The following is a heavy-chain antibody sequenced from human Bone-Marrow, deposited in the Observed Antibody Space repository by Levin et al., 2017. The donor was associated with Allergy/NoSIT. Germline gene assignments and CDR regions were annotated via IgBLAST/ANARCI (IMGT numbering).Heavy chain of an antibody. CDR1: GFTFNNYA. V-gene: IGHV3-30*18. Sequence: GGSLRLSCAASGFTFNNYAMHWVRQAPGKGLEWVAAISYDGSNKYYADSVKGRFTISRDNSKNTLYLQMNSLRAEDTAVHYCAKSVFGVVRGDGNYYYGMDVWGQGTTVTVSS. D-gene: IGHD3-3*01. CDR3: AKSVFGVVRGDGNYYYGMDV. J-gene: IGHJ6*02. CDR2: ISYDGSNK.